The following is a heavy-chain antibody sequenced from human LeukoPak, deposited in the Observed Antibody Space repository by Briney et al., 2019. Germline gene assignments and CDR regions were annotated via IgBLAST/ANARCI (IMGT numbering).Heavy chain of an antibody. CDR2: IYTSGST. J-gene: IGHJ3*02. D-gene: IGHD3-10*01. Sequence: TETLSLTCTVSGGSISSYYWSWIRQPPGKGLEWIGYIYTSGSTNYNPSLKSRVTISVDTSKNQFSLKLSSVTAADTAVYYCARSYTSPGDLPDLLGASDIWGQGTMVTVSS. CDR1: GGSISSYY. V-gene: IGHV4-4*09. CDR3: ARSYTSPGDLPDLLGASDI.